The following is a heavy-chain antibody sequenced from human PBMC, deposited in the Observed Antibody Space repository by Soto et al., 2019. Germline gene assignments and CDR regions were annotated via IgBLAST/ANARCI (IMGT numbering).Heavy chain of an antibody. D-gene: IGHD1-26*01. CDR1: GDSINNGGHY. CDR2: IYSSGTT. J-gene: IGHJ4*02. CDR3: ARSAGGATKSGFDS. Sequence: QVQLQESGPGLVKPSQTLSLTCNVSGDSINNGGHYWSWIRQPPGQGLEWIGFIYSSGTTYYNPSLKSRVTISVHTSKIQFSLKLNSVTAADTAVYYCARSAGGATKSGFDSWGQGTLVTVSS. V-gene: IGHV4-31*03.